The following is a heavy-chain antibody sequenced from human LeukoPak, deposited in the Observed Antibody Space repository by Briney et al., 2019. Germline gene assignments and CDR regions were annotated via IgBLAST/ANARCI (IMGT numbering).Heavy chain of an antibody. J-gene: IGHJ1*01. CDR3: ARGIYDTDSLGLYFDH. CDR1: GFTFSSYG. D-gene: IGHD3-16*01. Sequence: GGSLRLSCAASGFTFSSYGMSWVRQAPGKGLEWLANIKQDGSQIYYVDSVKGRFTTSRDNAKYSLYLQMNSLRAEDTAVYYCARGIYDTDSLGLYFDHWGQGTLVTVSS. V-gene: IGHV3-7*01. CDR2: IKQDGSQI.